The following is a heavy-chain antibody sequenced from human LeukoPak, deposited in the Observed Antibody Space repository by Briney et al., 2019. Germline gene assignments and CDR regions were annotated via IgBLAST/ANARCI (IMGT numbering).Heavy chain of an antibody. J-gene: IGHJ4*02. D-gene: IGHD4-17*01. CDR1: GYSFTSYW. V-gene: IGHV5-51*01. Sequence: GESLKISCQGPGYSFTSYWIGWVRQMPGKGLEWMGIFYPGDSDTRYSPSFQGQVTISADKSISTAYLQWSSLKASDTALYCCARSNYGDYPIDFWGQGTLVTVSS. CDR3: ARSNYGDYPIDF. CDR2: FYPGDSDT.